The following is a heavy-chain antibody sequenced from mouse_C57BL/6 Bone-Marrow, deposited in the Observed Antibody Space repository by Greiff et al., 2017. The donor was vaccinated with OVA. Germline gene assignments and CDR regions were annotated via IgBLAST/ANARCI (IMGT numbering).Heavy chain of an antibody. Sequence: VQLQQSGAELVRPGTSVKVSCKASGYAFTNYLIEWVKQRPGQGLEWIGVINPGSGGTNYNEKFKGKATLTADKSSSTAYMQLSSLTSEDSAVYVCARPYGRSHWYFDVWGTGTTVTVSS. CDR3: ARPYGRSHWYFDV. CDR1: GYAFTNYL. D-gene: IGHD1-1*01. CDR2: INPGSGGT. V-gene: IGHV1-54*01. J-gene: IGHJ1*03.